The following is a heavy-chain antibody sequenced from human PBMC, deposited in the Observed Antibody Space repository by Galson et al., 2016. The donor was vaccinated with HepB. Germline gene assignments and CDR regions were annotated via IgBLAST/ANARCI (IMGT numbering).Heavy chain of an antibody. V-gene: IGHV1-18*01. CDR1: GYMFTSYG. Sequence: SVKVSCKASGYMFTSYGISWVRQAPGQGLEWVGWISVFNGDTNYAQKLQGRVTMTTDTSKNTAYMELRSLRSDDTAVYYCARVRDGYNKYYHYGLDVWGQGTTVTVSS. D-gene: IGHD5-24*01. J-gene: IGHJ6*02. CDR2: ISVFNGDT. CDR3: ARVRDGYNKYYHYGLDV.